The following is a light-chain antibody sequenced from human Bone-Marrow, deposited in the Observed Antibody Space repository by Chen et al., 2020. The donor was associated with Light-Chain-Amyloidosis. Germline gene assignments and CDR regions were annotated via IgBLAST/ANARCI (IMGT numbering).Light chain of an antibody. V-gene: IGLV2-14*01. CDR2: EVT. J-gene: IGLJ1*01. CDR3: SSYTITNTLV. Sequence: QSALTQPASVSGSPGQSITISRPGTSSDVGGDNHVSWYPQHPDKAPKLMIYEVTNRPSWVPDRFSGSKSDNTASLTISGLQTEDEADYFCSSYTITNTLVFGSGTRVTVL. CDR1: SSDVGGDNH.